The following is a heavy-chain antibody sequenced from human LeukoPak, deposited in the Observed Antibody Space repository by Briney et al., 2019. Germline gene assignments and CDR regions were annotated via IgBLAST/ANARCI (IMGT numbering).Heavy chain of an antibody. Sequence: GGSLRLSCAASGFTFSSYEMNWVRQAPGKGLEWVSYISISGSTIYYADSGKGRFTISRDNAKNSLYLQMNSLRAEDTAVYYCARDWDNSGWYEPFDYWGQGALVTVSS. CDR3: ARDWDNSGWYEPFDY. CDR2: ISISGSTI. CDR1: GFTFSSYE. V-gene: IGHV3-48*03. D-gene: IGHD6-19*01. J-gene: IGHJ4*02.